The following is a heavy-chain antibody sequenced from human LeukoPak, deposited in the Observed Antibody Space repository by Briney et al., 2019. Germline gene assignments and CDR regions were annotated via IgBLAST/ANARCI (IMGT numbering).Heavy chain of an antibody. Sequence: PSETLSLTCAVYGGSFSGYYWSWIRQPPGKGLEWIGEINHSGSTNYNPSLKSRVTISVDTPKNQFSLKLSSVTAADTAVYYCARGRNWGSLDYWGQGTLVTVSS. J-gene: IGHJ4*02. CDR2: INHSGST. D-gene: IGHD7-27*01. CDR1: GGSFSGYY. V-gene: IGHV4-34*01. CDR3: ARGRNWGSLDY.